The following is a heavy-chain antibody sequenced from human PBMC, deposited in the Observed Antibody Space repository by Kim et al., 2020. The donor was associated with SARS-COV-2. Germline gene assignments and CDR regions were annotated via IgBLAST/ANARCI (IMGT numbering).Heavy chain of an antibody. J-gene: IGHJ6*02. CDR1: GFTFSSYW. Sequence: GGSLRLSCAASGFTFSSYWMSWVRQAPGKGLEWVANIKQDGSEKYYVDSVKGRFTISRDNAKNSLYLQMNSLRAEDTAVYYCARDYYDSSFYYYYGMDVWGQGTTVTVSS. V-gene: IGHV3-7*01. CDR3: ARDYYDSSFYYYYGMDV. CDR2: IKQDGSEK. D-gene: IGHD3-22*01.